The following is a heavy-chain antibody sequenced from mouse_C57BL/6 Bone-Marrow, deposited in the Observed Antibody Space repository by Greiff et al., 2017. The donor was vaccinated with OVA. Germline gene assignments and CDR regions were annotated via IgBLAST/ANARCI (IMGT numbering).Heavy chain of an antibody. Sequence: QVQLKQPGAELVKPGASVKLSCKASGYTFTSYWMQWVKQRPGQGLEWIGEIDPSDSYTNYNQKFKGKATLTVDTSSSTAYMQLSSLTSEDSAVYYCARGGYYYGSSYYWGQGTTLTVSS. D-gene: IGHD1-1*01. V-gene: IGHV1-50*01. CDR3: ARGGYYYGSSYY. CDR2: IDPSDSYT. J-gene: IGHJ2*01. CDR1: GYTFTSYW.